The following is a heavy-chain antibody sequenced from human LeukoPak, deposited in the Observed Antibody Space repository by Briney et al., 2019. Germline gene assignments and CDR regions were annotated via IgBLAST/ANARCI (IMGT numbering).Heavy chain of an antibody. Sequence: GGSLRLSCEASGFTFSSYAMIWVRQAPGKGLEWVSAIVGSGGGTEYADSVKGQFTISRDNSKNTLYLQMNSLRAEDTAVYYCARDPNGDYIGAFDFRGQGTMVTVSS. CDR2: IVGSGGGT. V-gene: IGHV3-23*01. D-gene: IGHD4-17*01. CDR1: GFTFSSYA. J-gene: IGHJ3*01. CDR3: ARDPNGDYIGAFDF.